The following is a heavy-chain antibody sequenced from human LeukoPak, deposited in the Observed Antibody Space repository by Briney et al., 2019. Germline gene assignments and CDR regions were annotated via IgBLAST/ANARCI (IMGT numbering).Heavy chain of an antibody. CDR3: ARATAFDI. J-gene: IGHJ3*02. CDR1: GFTFSSYG. CDR2: IWYDGSNK. V-gene: IGHV3-33*01. Sequence: GGSLRLSCAASGFTFSSYGMNWVGKAPGKGLEWVAVIWYDGSNKYYADSVKGRFTTSRDNSKNTLYLQMNSLRAEDTAVYYCARATAFDIWGQGTMVTVSS.